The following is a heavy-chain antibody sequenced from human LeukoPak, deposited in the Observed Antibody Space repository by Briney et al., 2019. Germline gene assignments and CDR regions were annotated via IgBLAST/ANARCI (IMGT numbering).Heavy chain of an antibody. CDR2: IYTSGST. D-gene: IGHD2/OR15-2a*01. J-gene: IGHJ6*03. CDR3: ARDKRVAVTTTYIYYYYMDV. Sequence: SETLSLTCTVSGGSISSYYWSWIRQPAGKGLEWIGRIYTSGSTNYNPSLKSRATMSVNTSKNRFARKLSSVTAADTAVYYCARDKRVAVTTTYIYYYYMDVWGKGTTVTIS. V-gene: IGHV4-4*07. CDR1: GGSISSYY.